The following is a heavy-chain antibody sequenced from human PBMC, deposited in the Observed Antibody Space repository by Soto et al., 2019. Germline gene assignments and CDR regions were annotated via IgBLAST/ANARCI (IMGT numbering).Heavy chain of an antibody. CDR3: ARPGWFGEYYYYYYGMDV. CDR2: TSYTGNT. D-gene: IGHD3-10*01. Sequence: PSETLSLTCIVSGGSITSYHWSWIRQLPEKGLEWLAYTSYTGNTTYNPSFQSRVTISRDTSKNQLSLKMASMTAADTAVYYCARPGWFGEYYYYYYGMDVWAQWTSVTVSS. J-gene: IGHJ6*02. V-gene: IGHV4-59*01. CDR1: GGSITSYH.